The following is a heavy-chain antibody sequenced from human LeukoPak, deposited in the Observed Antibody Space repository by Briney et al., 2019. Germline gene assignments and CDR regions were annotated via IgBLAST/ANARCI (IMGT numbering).Heavy chain of an antibody. CDR1: GFTFRSHA. CDR3: AKIVVVPAAIRDYY. D-gene: IGHD2-2*02. CDR2: ISGSGGST. J-gene: IGHJ4*02. V-gene: IGHV3-23*01. Sequence: GGSLRLSCAASGFTFRSHAMNWVRQVPGKGLEWVSGISGSGGSTYYADSVKGRFTISRDNSKNTLYLQMHSLRAEDTAVYYCAKIVVVPAAIRDYYWGQGTLVTVSS.